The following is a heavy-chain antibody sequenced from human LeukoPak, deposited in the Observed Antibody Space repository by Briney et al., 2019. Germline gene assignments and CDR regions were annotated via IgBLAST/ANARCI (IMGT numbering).Heavy chain of an antibody. J-gene: IGHJ4*02. CDR3: ARNYYDSYNYFDY. D-gene: IGHD3-22*01. CDR2: IYPGDFDT. CDR1: GYSFTSYW. V-gene: IGHV5-51*01. Sequence: GESLKISCKGSGYSFTSYWIGWVRQMPGKGLEWMGIIYPGDFDTRYSPSFQGQVTISADKSISTAYLQWSSLKASDTAMYYCARNYYDSYNYFDYWGQGTLVTVSS.